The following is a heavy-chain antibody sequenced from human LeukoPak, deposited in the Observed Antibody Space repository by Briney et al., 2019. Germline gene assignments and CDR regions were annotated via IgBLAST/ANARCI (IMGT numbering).Heavy chain of an antibody. D-gene: IGHD6-6*01. CDR1: GFTFSSYG. V-gene: IGHV3-33*01. Sequence: GGSLRLSCAASGFTFSSYGMHWVRQAPGKGLEWVAVIWYDGSNKYYADSVKGRFTISRDNSKNTLYLQMNSLRAEDTAVYYCASPVGSSSPAEYYFDYWGQGTLVTVSS. J-gene: IGHJ4*02. CDR2: IWYDGSNK. CDR3: ASPVGSSSPAEYYFDY.